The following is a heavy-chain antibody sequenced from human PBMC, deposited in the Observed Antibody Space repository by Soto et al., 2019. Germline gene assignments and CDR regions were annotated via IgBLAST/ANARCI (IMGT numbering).Heavy chain of an antibody. CDR1: GFTFISYA. CDR2: ISYDGSNK. V-gene: IGHV3-30*09. CDR3: ARDRDGYNIYYYGMDV. Sequence: GGSLRLCCASSGFTFISYAMQWVRQAPGKGLEWVAVISYDGSNKYYADSVKGRFAISRDNSKNTLYLQMNSLRAEDTAVYYCARDRDGYNIYYYGMDVWGQGTTVTVS. D-gene: IGHD5-12*01. J-gene: IGHJ6*02.